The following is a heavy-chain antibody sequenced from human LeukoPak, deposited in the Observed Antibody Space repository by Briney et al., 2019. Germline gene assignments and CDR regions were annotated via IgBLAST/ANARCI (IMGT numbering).Heavy chain of an antibody. CDR2: VSPSGATT. Sequence: GGSLRLSCAASGFPFSSHAMNWVRQAPGKGLEWVSTVSPSGATTYYADSVRGRFTISSDNFKNTVYLQMNSLRAEDTAVYYCAKDAGEGSGWYYFDYWGQGTLVTVSS. D-gene: IGHD6-13*01. CDR3: AKDAGEGSGWYYFDY. CDR1: GFPFSSHA. J-gene: IGHJ4*02. V-gene: IGHV3-23*01.